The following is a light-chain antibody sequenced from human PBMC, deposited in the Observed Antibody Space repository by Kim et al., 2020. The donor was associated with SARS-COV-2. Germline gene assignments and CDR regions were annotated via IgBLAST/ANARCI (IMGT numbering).Light chain of an antibody. CDR3: AAWDDSLSAYV. CDR2: RGS. Sequence: QSVLTQPPSASGTPGQRVTISCSGDSSNLGRNYVYWYQHVPGAAPKLLIYRGSNRPSGVPDRFAGSKSDNSASLVISGLRSEDEADYYCAAWDDSLSAYVFGTGTKVTVL. V-gene: IGLV1-47*01. J-gene: IGLJ1*01. CDR1: SSNLGRNY.